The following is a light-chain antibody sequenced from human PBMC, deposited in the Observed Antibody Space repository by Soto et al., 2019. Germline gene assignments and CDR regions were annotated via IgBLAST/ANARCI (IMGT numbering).Light chain of an antibody. V-gene: IGKV3-20*01. J-gene: IGKJ2*01. CDR2: GTS. Sequence: DIVLTQSPGTLSLSPGEGATLSCRASQSLSNVFLAWYQQKPGQAPRLLVYGTSKRATGIPDRFSGSGSGTDFTLTISRLEPEDFAVYFCHQYPTSPYTFGQGTKLDIK. CDR1: QSLSNVF. CDR3: HQYPTSPYT.